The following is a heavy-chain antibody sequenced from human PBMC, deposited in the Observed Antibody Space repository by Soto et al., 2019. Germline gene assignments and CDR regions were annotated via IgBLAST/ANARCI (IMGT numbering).Heavy chain of an antibody. Sequence: ASVKVSCKASGYTFTSYDINWVRQATGQGPEWMGWVNPNSGHTGYAQKFQGRVTVTRNNSINTAYMELSSLRSEDTAVYYCARGNTSGLFFDYWGQGTLVTVSS. V-gene: IGHV1-8*01. CDR3: ARGNTSGLFFDY. CDR2: VNPNSGHT. D-gene: IGHD6-19*01. J-gene: IGHJ4*02. CDR1: GYTFTSYD.